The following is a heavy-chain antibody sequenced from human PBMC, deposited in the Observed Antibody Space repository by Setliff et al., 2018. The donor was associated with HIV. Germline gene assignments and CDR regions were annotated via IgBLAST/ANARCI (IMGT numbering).Heavy chain of an antibody. Sequence: PSETLSLTCAVSGYSISSGYFWGWIRQPPGKGLEWIGSLYHSGTNFYNPSLKSRVTISLDTSTNRFSLKLNSVTAADTAIYYCARQVGSQYSDWAYDFDSWGQGALVTVSS. CDR1: GYSISSGYF. J-gene: IGHJ4*02. CDR3: ARQVGSQYSDWAYDFDS. D-gene: IGHD5-18*01. V-gene: IGHV4-38-2*01. CDR2: LYHSGTN.